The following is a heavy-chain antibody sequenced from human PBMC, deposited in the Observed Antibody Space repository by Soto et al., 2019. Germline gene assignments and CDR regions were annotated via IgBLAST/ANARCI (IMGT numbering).Heavy chain of an antibody. CDR2: TSAYNGNT. D-gene: IGHD6-19*01. J-gene: IGHJ4*02. CDR1: GYTFTNYG. Sequence: ASVKVSCKTSGYTFTNYGISWVRQAPGRGLEWMGWTSAYNGNTNYAQKFQGRVTMTTDTSTSTVYMELTSLRSDDTAVYYCARDSSNRAKFDYWGQGTLVTVSS. CDR3: ARDSSNRAKFDY. V-gene: IGHV1-18*01.